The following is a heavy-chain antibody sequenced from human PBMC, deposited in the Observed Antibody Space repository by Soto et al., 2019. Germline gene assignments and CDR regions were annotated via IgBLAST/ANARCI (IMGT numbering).Heavy chain of an antibody. Sequence: QITLKESGPTLVKPTQTLTLTCTFSGFSLTSRPVGVGWVRQPPGKALEWLAFIYWDDDKRYSPSLRSTLTVTKDTSKNHVVLTLTNMGPVDTATYCCAHRRKYDGSWNEGVFGYWGQGILVTVSS. CDR1: GFSLTSRPVG. V-gene: IGHV2-5*02. CDR3: AHRRKYDGSWNEGVFGY. J-gene: IGHJ4*02. D-gene: IGHD1-1*01. CDR2: IYWDDDK.